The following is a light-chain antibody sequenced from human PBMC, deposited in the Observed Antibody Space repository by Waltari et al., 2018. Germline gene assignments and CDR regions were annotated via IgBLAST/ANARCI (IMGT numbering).Light chain of an antibody. V-gene: IGKV3-20*01. Sequence: ETVLTQSPDTLSLSPGERATLSCRASQTVSKDYLSWYQQKPGQPPRLLIYGVSNRATGIPDRFSGSGSGTDFTLTINRLEPEDCAVYYCQQYDRSPRTFGQGTQVDIK. CDR3: QQYDRSPRT. CDR2: GVS. J-gene: IGKJ1*01. CDR1: QTVSKDY.